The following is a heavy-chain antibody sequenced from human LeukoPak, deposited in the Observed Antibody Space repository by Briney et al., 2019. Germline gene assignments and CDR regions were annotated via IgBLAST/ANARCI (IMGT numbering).Heavy chain of an antibody. J-gene: IGHJ4*02. Sequence: GGSLRLSCVLSGFTFTSAPMNWVRQAPGKGLEWVSTSGTDGDTYYADSVKGRLTISRDNSKNTVHLQMTSLRVEDTAVYYCATKTPGNYPYDCWGQGTLVIVSP. CDR1: GFTFTSAP. CDR2: SGTDGDT. D-gene: IGHD3-22*01. V-gene: IGHV3-23*01. CDR3: ATKTPGNYPYDC.